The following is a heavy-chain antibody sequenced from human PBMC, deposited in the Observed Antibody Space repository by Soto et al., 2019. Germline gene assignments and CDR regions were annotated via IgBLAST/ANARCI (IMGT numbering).Heavy chain of an antibody. J-gene: IGHJ4*02. CDR1: GFTFSSYT. CDR2: ISHDGNNK. V-gene: IGHV3-30-3*01. CDR3: ARDKFKVVITPTPDY. D-gene: IGHD3-22*01. Sequence: QVQLVESGGGVVQPGRSLRLSCAASGFTFSSYTMHWVRQAPGKGLEWVAVISHDGNNKYYAGSVKGRFTISRDNSKNTLYLQMNSLRAEDTAVYYCARDKFKVVITPTPDYWGQGSLVTVSS.